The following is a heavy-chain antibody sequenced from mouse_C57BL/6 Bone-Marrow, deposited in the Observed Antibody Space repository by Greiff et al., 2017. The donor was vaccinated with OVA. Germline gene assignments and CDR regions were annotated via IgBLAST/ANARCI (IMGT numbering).Heavy chain of an antibody. D-gene: IGHD2-1*01. V-gene: IGHV1-61*01. CDR1: GYTFTSYW. CDR3: ARYYGNYFAY. CDR2: IYPSDSET. Sequence: VQLQQSGPELVKPGSSVKLSCKASGYTFTSYWMDWVKQRPGQGLEWIGNIYPSDSETHYNQKFKDKATLTVDKSSSTAYMQLSSLTSEDSAVYYCARYYGNYFAYWGQGTLVTVSA. J-gene: IGHJ3*01.